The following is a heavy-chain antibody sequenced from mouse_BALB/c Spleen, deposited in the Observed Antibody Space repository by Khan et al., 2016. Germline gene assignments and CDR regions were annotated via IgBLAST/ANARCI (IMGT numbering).Heavy chain of an antibody. CDR2: IYYSGTI. V-gene: IGHV3-5*02. J-gene: IGHJ4*01. D-gene: IGHD1-1*02. Sequence: EVQLQEAGPGLVKPSQTVSLTCTVTVISITTGNYRWSWIRQFPGHKLDWIWYIYYSGTITYNPSLTSRTTITRDTSKNQFFLEINSLTTEDTATYYCARHALWQSTDFWGQGTSVTVS. CDR1: VISITTGNYR. CDR3: ARHALWQSTDF.